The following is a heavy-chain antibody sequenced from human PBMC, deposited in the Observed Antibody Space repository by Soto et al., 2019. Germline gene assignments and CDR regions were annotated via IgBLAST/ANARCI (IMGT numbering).Heavy chain of an antibody. CDR1: SGSMNSGHW. D-gene: IGHD3-16*01. J-gene: IGHJ2*01. CDR3: ARVGLRWYFDF. Sequence: QVQLQESGPGLVKPSGTLSLTCDVSSGSMNSGHWWSWVRQPPGKGLDWVGHIHRSGATNYNPSLRGRVAISLDESKNQYSLNLNSVTAADTAVYYCARVGLRWYFDFWGRGTLVTVSS. CDR2: IHRSGAT. V-gene: IGHV4-4*02.